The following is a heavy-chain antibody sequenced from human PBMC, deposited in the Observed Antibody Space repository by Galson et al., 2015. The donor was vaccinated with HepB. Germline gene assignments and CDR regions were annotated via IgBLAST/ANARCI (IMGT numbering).Heavy chain of an antibody. V-gene: IGHV3-9*01. CDR1: GFTFDDYA. CDR3: AKGWGYRSGGSCYGSLYYFDY. J-gene: IGHJ4*02. CDR2: ISWNSGSI. Sequence: SLRLSCAASGFTFDDYAMHWVRQAPGKGLEWVSGISWNSGSIGYADSVEGRFTISRDNAKNSLYLQMNSLRAEDTALYYCAKGWGYRSGGSCYGSLYYFDYWGQGTLVTVSS. D-gene: IGHD2-15*01.